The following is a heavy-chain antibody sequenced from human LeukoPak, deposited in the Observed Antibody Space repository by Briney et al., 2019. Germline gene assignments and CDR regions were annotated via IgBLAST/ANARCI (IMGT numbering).Heavy chain of an antibody. CDR3: ARDFAFPDSPDYYDSSGYYNYDY. J-gene: IGHJ4*02. D-gene: IGHD3-22*01. V-gene: IGHV3-48*01. CDR2: ISSISSTI. Sequence: PAGSLRLSCAPSGFTFSSYSMSWVRQAPGKVMEWVSYISSISSTIYYADSVKGRLTISRDNSTNSMYLQMTRLMSTQPAVYYCARDFAFPDSPDYYDSSGYYNYDYWGQGALVTVSS. CDR1: GFTFSSYS.